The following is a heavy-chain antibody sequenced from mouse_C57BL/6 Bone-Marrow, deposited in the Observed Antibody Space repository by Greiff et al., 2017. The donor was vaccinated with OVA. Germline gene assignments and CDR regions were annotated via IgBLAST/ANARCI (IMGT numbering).Heavy chain of an antibody. Sequence: EVMLVESGGGLVQPGGSLSLSCAASGFTFTDYYMSWVRQPPGKALEWLGFIRNKANGYTTEYSASVKGRFTISRDNSQSILYLQMNALRAEDRAAYYCAKYLYYPYWYVGVWGTGTTVTVSS. CDR2: IRNKANGYTT. CDR3: AKYLYYPYWYVGV. V-gene: IGHV7-3*01. D-gene: IGHD1-1*01. J-gene: IGHJ1*03. CDR1: GFTFTDYY.